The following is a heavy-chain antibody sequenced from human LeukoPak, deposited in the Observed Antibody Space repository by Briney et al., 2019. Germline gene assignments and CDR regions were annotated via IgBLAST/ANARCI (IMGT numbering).Heavy chain of an antibody. CDR3: ARATYYDFWSGYGFDI. CDR1: GGSISSHY. CDR2: IYYSGST. Sequence: SETLSLTCIVSGGSISSHYWSWIRQPPRKGLEWIGYIYYSGSTNYKPSLTSRVTISADTSKIQFSRKLSTFTASDTAVYYCARATYYDFWSGYGFDIWGQGTMVTVSS. V-gene: IGHV4-59*11. J-gene: IGHJ3*02. D-gene: IGHD3-3*01.